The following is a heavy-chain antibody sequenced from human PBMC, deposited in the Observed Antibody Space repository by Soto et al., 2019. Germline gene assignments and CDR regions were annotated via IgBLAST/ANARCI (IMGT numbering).Heavy chain of an antibody. CDR3: AKNGDFWSWGMDV. CDR2: ISSSGDGT. J-gene: IGHJ6*02. V-gene: IGHV3-23*01. Sequence: GGSLRLSCAASGFTFSTYAMTWVRQAPGKGLEWVSIISSSGDGTYSVDSVKGRFTISRDNSRNTLNLQMNSLRAEDTAGYDCAKNGDFWSWGMDVWGQGTTVTVSS. CDR1: GFTFSTYA. D-gene: IGHD3-3*01.